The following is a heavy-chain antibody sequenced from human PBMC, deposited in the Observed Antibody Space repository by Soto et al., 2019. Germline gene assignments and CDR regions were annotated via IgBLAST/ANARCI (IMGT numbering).Heavy chain of an antibody. D-gene: IGHD2-2*01. CDR3: TRSAYMDV. V-gene: IGHV3-48*01. CDR1: GFTFSSDS. Sequence: PGGSLRLSFAASGFTFSSDSMNWVRQAPGKGLEWVSYISSGSSTIYYADSVKGRFTISRDNAKNSLYLQMDSLRAEDTAVYYATRSAYMDVWGTGTTVTVSS. CDR2: ISSGSSTI. J-gene: IGHJ6*03.